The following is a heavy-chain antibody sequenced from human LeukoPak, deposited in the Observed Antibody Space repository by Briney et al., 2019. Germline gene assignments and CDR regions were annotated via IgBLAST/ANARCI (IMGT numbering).Heavy chain of an antibody. CDR2: INPNSGGT. CDR3: AREPSPGIAAAGTKINFDY. CDR1: GYTFTGYY. V-gene: IGHV1-2*02. Sequence: GASVNVSCKASGYTFTGYYMHWVRQAPGQGLEWMGWINPNSGGTNYAQKFQGRVTMTRDTSISTAYMELSRLRSDDTAVYYCAREPSPGIAAAGTKINFDYWGQGTLVTVSS. J-gene: IGHJ4*02. D-gene: IGHD6-13*01.